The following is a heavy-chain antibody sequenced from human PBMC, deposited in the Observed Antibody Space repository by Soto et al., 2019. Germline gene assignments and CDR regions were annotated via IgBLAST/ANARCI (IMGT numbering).Heavy chain of an antibody. J-gene: IGHJ4*02. CDR1: GFSFSSYG. D-gene: IGHD2-15*01. CDR2: IWHDGSDK. CDR3: AREGRIQSKFLDY. Sequence: QVQLVESGGGVVQPGRSLRLSCAASGFSFSSYGMHWVRQAPGKGLEWVAVIWHDGSDKYYADSVKGRFTISRDDSKNTLYLQMNSMRAEDTALYYCAREGRIQSKFLDYWGQGTPVTVSS. V-gene: IGHV3-33*01.